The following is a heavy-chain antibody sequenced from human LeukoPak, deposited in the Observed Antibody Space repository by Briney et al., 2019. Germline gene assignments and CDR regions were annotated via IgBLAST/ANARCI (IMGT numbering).Heavy chain of an antibody. D-gene: IGHD6-19*01. CDR2: ISYDGSNK. CDR1: GFTFSSYA. J-gene: IGHJ6*03. Sequence: GGSLRLSCAASGFTFSSYAMHWVRQAPGKGLEWVAVISYDGSNKYYADSVKGRFTISRDNAKNSLYLQMNSLRAEDTAVYYCARDIKNIAVAAYYYYYYMDVWGKGTTVTVSS. CDR3: ARDIKNIAVAAYYYYYYMDV. V-gene: IGHV3-30-3*01.